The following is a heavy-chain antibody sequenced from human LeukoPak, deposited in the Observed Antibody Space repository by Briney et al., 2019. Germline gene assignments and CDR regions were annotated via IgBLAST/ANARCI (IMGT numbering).Heavy chain of an antibody. D-gene: IGHD6-19*01. V-gene: IGHV3-11*01. J-gene: IGHJ6*03. Sequence: GGSLRLSCAASGFIFSDYYMSWIRQAPGKGLEWVSYISSSGSTMYYTDSVKGRFTISRDNAKDSLYLQMNSLRAEDTAVYYCARDYGPQWLAQLYYYYYMDVWGKGTTVTVSS. CDR3: ARDYGPQWLAQLYYYYYMDV. CDR1: GFIFSDYY. CDR2: ISSSGSTM.